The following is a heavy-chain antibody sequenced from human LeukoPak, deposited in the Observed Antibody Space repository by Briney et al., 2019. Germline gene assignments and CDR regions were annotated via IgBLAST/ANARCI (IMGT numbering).Heavy chain of an antibody. CDR1: GFTFSSYA. D-gene: IGHD1-26*01. J-gene: IGHJ4*02. V-gene: IGHV3-23*01. CDR2: ISESGGST. Sequence: GGSLRLSCAASGFTFSSYAMSWVRRAPGKGLEWVSAISESGGSTYYADSVKGRFTISRGSSKNTLYLQMHSLRVEDTALYYCAKEPYSGTYYDYWGQGTLVTVSS. CDR3: AKEPYSGTYYDY.